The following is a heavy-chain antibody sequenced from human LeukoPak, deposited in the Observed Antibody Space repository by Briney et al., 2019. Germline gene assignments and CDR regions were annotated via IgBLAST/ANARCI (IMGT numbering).Heavy chain of an antibody. Sequence: GGSLRLSCAVSGFTVRDNYLNWVRQTPGKGLECVSVLYSGGAAYYADSVKGRFTISRDTSKNTLSLQMNSLRVEDTALYYCAKDVPEWAVHIYGHYFDYWGQGALVTVSS. D-gene: IGHD3-10*01. CDR1: GFTVRDNY. CDR2: LYSGGAA. J-gene: IGHJ4*02. CDR3: AKDVPEWAVHIYGHYFDY. V-gene: IGHV3-53*01.